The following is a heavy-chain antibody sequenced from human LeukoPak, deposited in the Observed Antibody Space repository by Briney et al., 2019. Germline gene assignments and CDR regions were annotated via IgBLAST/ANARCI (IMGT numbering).Heavy chain of an antibody. CDR2: MNPNSGNT. CDR3: ATKRGASGTYSSFDY. CDR1: GYTFTSYD. Sequence: GASVKVSCKASGYTFTSYDINWVRQATGQGLEWMGWMNPNSGNTGYAQKFQGRVTMTRDTSISTAYMELSSLRSEDTAVYYCATKRGASGTYSSFDYWGQGTLVTVSS. D-gene: IGHD3-10*01. V-gene: IGHV1-8*01. J-gene: IGHJ4*02.